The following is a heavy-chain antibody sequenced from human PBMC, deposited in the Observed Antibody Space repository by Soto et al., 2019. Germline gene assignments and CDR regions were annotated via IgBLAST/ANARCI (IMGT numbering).Heavy chain of an antibody. CDR3: ARDTAIDINYYYGLDF. CDR1: GFMFSSYS. J-gene: IGHJ6*02. D-gene: IGHD3-9*01. Sequence: PGGSLRLSCAASGFMFSSYSMNWVRQAPGKGLQWISSISGSSDHIYYADSVRGRFTVSRDNAKNSLYLQMTSLRGEDTAVYYCARDTAIDINYYYGLDFWGQGATVTVSS. V-gene: IGHV3-21*01. CDR2: ISGSSDHI.